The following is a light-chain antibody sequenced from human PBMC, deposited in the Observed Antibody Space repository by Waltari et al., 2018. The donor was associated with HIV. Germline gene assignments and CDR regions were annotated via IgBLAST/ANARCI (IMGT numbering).Light chain of an antibody. CDR3: SLYLASAVSV. V-gene: IGLV8-61*01. CDR2: SSK. CDR1: VSPGPCGSE. Sequence: QTVVTQEPSLSVSPGGTVTLTFNVTVSPGPCGSEPSCYQKTPGQPPRALNYSSKTRSSGVPDRFSGSILGAKAALTITGAQADDESDYYCSLYLASAVSVFGGGTRLSV. J-gene: IGLJ3*02.